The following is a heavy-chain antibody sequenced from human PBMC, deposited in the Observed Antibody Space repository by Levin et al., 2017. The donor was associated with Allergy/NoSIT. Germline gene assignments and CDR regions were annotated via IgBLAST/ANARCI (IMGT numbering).Heavy chain of an antibody. V-gene: IGHV1-2*06. CDR1: GYTFTGYY. CDR3: ACFTIFGVVKSSNFDY. CDR2: INPNSGGT. Sequence: ASVKVSCKASGYTFTGYYMHWVRQAPGQGLEWMGRINPNSGGTNYAQKFQGRVTMTRDTSISTAYMELSRLRSDDTAVYYCACFTIFGVVKSSNFDYWGQGTLVTVSS. D-gene: IGHD3-3*01. J-gene: IGHJ4*02.